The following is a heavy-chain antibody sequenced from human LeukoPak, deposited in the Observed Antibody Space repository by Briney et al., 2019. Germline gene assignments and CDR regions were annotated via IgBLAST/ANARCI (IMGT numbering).Heavy chain of an antibody. CDR1: GLTFSSYA. V-gene: IGHV3-23*01. CDR2: ISGSGGST. CDR3: AKDLEGCSSASCYFNYMDV. D-gene: IGHD2-2*01. J-gene: IGHJ6*03. Sequence: PGGSLRLSCAASGLTFSSYAMSWVRQAPGKGLEWVSAISGSGGSTYYADSVKGRFAISRDNSKNTLYLQMNSLRAEDTAVYYCAKDLEGCSSASCYFNYMDVWGKGTTVTVSS.